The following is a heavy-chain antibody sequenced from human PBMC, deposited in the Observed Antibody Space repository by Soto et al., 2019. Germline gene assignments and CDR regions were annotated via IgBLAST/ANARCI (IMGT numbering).Heavy chain of an antibody. V-gene: IGHV1-69*08. CDR1: GGTFSPYT. CDR3: TRDWEITVSTWSFGGF. CDR2: IIPFHGVI. J-gene: IGHJ4*02. Sequence: QVPLVQSGAEVKKPGSSVKVSCKASGGTFSPYTINWVRQAPGQGLEWMGRIIPFHGVINYAQKFQARVTITADKSTSTAYMELSGLRFEDTAMYYCTRDWEITVSTWSFGGFWGRGTLVTVSS. D-gene: IGHD3-10*01.